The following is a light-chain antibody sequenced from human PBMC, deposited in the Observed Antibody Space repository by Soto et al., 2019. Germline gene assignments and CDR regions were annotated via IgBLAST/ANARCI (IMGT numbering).Light chain of an antibody. CDR2: KTS. Sequence: IHNTQSSSTLSASLGDRGTNTCRGSPSLTMWLAWYQQKPGKAPNPLVYKTSSLESGVPSRFRGSGSGTEFTLTISSLQPDDFATYYCQHWTDYSWTFGQGTKVEVK. CDR3: QHWTDYSWT. J-gene: IGKJ1*01. CDR1: PSLTMW. V-gene: IGKV1-5*03.